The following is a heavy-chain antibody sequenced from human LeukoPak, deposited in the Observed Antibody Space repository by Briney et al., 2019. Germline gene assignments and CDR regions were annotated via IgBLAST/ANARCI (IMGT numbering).Heavy chain of an antibody. Sequence: GGSLRLSCAASGFTFSSYGMPWVRQAPGKGLEWVAVIWYDGSNKYYADSVKGRFTISRDNSKNTLYLQMNSLRAEDTAVYYCARAHSSSWYGIFDYWGQGTLVTVSS. J-gene: IGHJ4*02. D-gene: IGHD6-13*01. CDR3: ARAHSSSWYGIFDY. CDR2: IWYDGSNK. V-gene: IGHV3-33*08. CDR1: GFTFSSYG.